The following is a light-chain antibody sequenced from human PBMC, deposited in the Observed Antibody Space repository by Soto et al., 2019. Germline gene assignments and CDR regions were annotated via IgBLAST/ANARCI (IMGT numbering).Light chain of an antibody. V-gene: IGLV1-40*01. Sequence: QSALTQPPSVSGAPGQRVTISCTGGSSNIGAGYDVHWYQQLPGTAPKLLISGNSNRPSGVPDRFSGSKSGTSASLAITGLQAEDEADYYCQSYDSSLSGWVFGGGTKLTVL. J-gene: IGLJ3*02. CDR2: GNS. CDR1: SSNIGAGYD. CDR3: QSYDSSLSGWV.